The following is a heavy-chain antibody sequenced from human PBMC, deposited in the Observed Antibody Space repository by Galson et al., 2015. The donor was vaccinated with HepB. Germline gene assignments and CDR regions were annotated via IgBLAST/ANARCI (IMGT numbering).Heavy chain of an antibody. J-gene: IGHJ5*02. D-gene: IGHD5-18*01. CDR3: ATLSGYSYGPGKFDP. V-gene: IGHV1-69*13. CDR1: GGTFSTYA. CDR2: IIPPFGIV. Sequence: SVKVSCKASGGTFSTYAFTWVRQAPGQGLEWMGGIIPPFGIVNYAQKFQGRVTMTADESTGTAYMEMSSLRSEDTAVYYCATLSGYSYGPGKFDPWGQGTLVTVSS.